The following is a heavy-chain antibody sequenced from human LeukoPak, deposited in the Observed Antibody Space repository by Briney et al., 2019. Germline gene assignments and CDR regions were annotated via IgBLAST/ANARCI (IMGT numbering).Heavy chain of an antibody. D-gene: IGHD6-13*01. CDR2: IYYSGST. CDR1: GGSISSYF. Sequence: SETLSLTCTVSGGSISSYFWSWIRQPPGKGLEWIAYIYYSGSTNYNPSLKGRVTISVDTSKNQFSLRLTSVTAADTAVYYCARHGQTYSSSFDYWGQGTLVTVSS. J-gene: IGHJ4*02. V-gene: IGHV4-59*08. CDR3: ARHGQTYSSSFDY.